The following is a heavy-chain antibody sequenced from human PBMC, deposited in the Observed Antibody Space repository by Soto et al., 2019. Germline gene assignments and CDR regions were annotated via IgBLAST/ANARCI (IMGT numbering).Heavy chain of an antibody. D-gene: IGHD3-10*01. J-gene: IGHJ1*01. V-gene: IGHV5-51*01. CDR1: GYSFTSYW. Sequence: GESLKISCKGSGYSFTSYWIGWVRQMPGKGLEWMGIIYPGDSDTRYSPSFQGQVTISADKSISTAYLQWSSLKASDTAMYYCARPHGSGSYYMYFQHWGQGTLVTVSS. CDR2: IYPGDSDT. CDR3: ARPHGSGSYYMYFQH.